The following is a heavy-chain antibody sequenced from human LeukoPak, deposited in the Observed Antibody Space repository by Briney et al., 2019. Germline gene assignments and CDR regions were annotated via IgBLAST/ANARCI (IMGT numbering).Heavy chain of an antibody. CDR1: GFTFSSYD. D-gene: IGHD3-10*02. CDR3: EGLGITMFGFV. CDR2: ISSSGSTI. Sequence: GGSLRLSCAASGFTFSSYDMNWLRQAPGKGLEGVSYISSSGSTIYYADSVKGRFTISRDNAKNSLYLQMNSLRAEDTAVYYCEGLGITMFGFVWGKGNTVTISS. J-gene: IGHJ6*04. V-gene: IGHV3-48*03.